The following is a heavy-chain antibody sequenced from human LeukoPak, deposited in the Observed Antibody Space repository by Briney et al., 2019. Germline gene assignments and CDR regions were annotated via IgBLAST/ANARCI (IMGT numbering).Heavy chain of an antibody. CDR2: IYPGDSDT. CDR3: ARGTPYCSGGSCSPNWFDP. D-gene: IGHD2-15*01. V-gene: IGHV5-51*01. J-gene: IGHJ5*02. CDR1: GYNFPSYW. Sequence: GESLKISCKGSGYNFPSYWIAWVRLMPGKGLEWMGIIYPGDSDTRYSPSFQGQVTISADKSISTAYLQWSSLKASDTAMYYCARGTPYCSGGSCSPNWFDPWGQGTLVTVSS.